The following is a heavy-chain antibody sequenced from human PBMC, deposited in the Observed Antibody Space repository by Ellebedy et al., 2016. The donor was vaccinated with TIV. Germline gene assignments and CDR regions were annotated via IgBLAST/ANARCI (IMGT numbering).Heavy chain of an antibody. CDR1: GDSINIYY. V-gene: IGHV4-59*12. Sequence: MPGGSLRLSCSVSGDSINIYYWNWIRLSPAKGLEWIGYIYDLLSPKYNPSLRCRVTMSVDVSKNQFSLNVNSVTAADTAVYYCARGGGSAMDPHYFDSWGQGTLVTVSS. J-gene: IGHJ4*02. D-gene: IGHD2-2*01. CDR3: ARGGGSAMDPHYFDS. CDR2: IYDLLSP.